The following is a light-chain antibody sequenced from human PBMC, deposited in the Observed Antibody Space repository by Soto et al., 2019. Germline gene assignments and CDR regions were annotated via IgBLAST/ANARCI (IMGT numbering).Light chain of an antibody. CDR2: GAS. J-gene: IGKJ1*01. Sequence: DIRVTQSPLSLSASVGDRVTITCRASRDIDNSLAWYQQIPGRAPKLLSYGASSLQSGVPSRFSGSGSGTYFVLTITNLQPEDVATYYCQKYNKAPWIFGQGTKV. CDR1: RDIDNS. V-gene: IGKV1-27*01. CDR3: QKYNKAPWI.